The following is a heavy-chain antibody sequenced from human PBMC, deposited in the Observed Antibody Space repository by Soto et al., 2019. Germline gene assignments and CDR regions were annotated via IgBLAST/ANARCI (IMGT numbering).Heavy chain of an antibody. Sequence: QVQLVQSGAEVKKPGSSVKVSCKASGGTFSSYAISWVRQAPGQGLEWMGGIIPIFGTANYAQKFQGRVTITADESTSTAYMELSSLRSDDTAVYYCARDGTQGYCSGGCCRLRGYYYYGMDVCGHGTTVTVSS. D-gene: IGHD2-15*01. CDR3: ARDGTQGYCSGGCCRLRGYYYYGMDV. CDR1: GGTFSSYA. CDR2: IIPIFGTA. J-gene: IGHJ6*02. V-gene: IGHV1-69*01.